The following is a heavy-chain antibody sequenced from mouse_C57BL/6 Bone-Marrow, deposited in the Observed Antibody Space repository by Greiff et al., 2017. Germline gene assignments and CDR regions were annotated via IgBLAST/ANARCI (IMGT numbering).Heavy chain of an antibody. D-gene: IGHD2-5*01. CDR3: ARAYYSNCVFGY. V-gene: IGHV1-49*01. CDR2: FTMYSDAT. J-gene: IGHJ2*01. Sequence: QVQLQQSGAELVRPGSSVKLSCKDSYFAFMASAMHWVKQRPGHGLEWIGSFTMYSDATDYSENFKGKATLTANPSSSAAYMELSSLTSEDSAVYDCARAYYSNCVFGYWGQGTTLTVSS. CDR1: YFAFMASA.